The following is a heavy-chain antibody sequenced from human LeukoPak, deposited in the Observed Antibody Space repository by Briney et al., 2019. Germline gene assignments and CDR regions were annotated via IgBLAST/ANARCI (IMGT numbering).Heavy chain of an antibody. CDR1: GFTFSSYS. CDR3: ARDQDYVWGSYPVDY. J-gene: IGHJ4*02. D-gene: IGHD3-16*01. Sequence: PGGSLRLSCAASGFTFSSYSMNWVRQAPGKGLEWVSSISSSSSYIYYADSVKGRFTISRDNAKNSLYLQMNSLRAEDTAVYYCARDQDYVWGSYPVDYWGQGTLVTVPS. CDR2: ISSSSSYI. V-gene: IGHV3-21*01.